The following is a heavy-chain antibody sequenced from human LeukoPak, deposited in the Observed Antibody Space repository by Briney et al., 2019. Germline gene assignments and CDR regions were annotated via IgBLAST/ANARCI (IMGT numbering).Heavy chain of an antibody. J-gene: IGHJ3*02. CDR3: ARVVLPPGGAFDI. D-gene: IGHD6-13*01. CDR2: IYYSGST. V-gene: IGHV4-59*01. Sequence: SETLSLTCTVSGGSISSYYWGWIRQPPGKGLEWFGYIYYSGSTNYNPSLKSRVAISVDTSKNQFSLKLSSVTAADTAVYYCARVVLPPGGAFDIWGQGTMVTVSS. CDR1: GGSISSYY.